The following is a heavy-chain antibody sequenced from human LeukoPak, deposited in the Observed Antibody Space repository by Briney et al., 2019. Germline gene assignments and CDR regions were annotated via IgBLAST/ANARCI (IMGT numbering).Heavy chain of an antibody. CDR1: GDTVSSNGAA. J-gene: IGHJ4*02. CDR3: ARDLLYSLDF. V-gene: IGHV6-1*01. CDR2: TYYRSKWYN. D-gene: IGHD5-12*01. Sequence: SQTLSLTCAISGDTVSSNGAAWNWIRQSPSRGLEWLGRTYYRSKWYNDYALSVKSRITINPDTSKNQFSLQLDSVTPEDTAVYYCARDLLYSLDFWGQGTLVTVSS.